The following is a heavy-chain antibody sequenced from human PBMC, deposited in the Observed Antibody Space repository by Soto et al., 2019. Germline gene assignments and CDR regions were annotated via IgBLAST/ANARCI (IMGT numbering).Heavy chain of an antibody. V-gene: IGHV4-39*01. Sequence: QLQLQESGPGLVKPSETLSLTCTVSGGSISSSSYYWGWIRQPPGKGLEWIGSIYYSGSTYYNPSLKSRVTISVDTSTNQFALKLSSVTAEDTAVYYCARVRGYDFWSGYYTEVYYYYGMDVWGQGTTVTVSS. CDR3: ARVRGYDFWSGYYTEVYYYYGMDV. J-gene: IGHJ6*02. CDR2: IYYSGST. CDR1: GGSISSSSYY. D-gene: IGHD3-3*01.